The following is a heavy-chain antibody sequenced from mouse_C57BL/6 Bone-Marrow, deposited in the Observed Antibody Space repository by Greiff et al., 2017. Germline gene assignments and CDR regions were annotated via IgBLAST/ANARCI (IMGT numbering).Heavy chain of an antibody. CDR1: GYTFTSYW. CDR2: IDPSDSYT. CDR3: ARDYYCSSWYFDV. Sequence: QVQLQQPGAELVKPGASVKLSCKASGYTFTSYWMQWVKQRPGQGLEWIGEIDPSDSYTNYNQKFKGKATLTVDTSSSTAYMQLSSLTSEDSAVYYCARDYYCSSWYFDVWGTGTTVTVSS. V-gene: IGHV1-50*01. D-gene: IGHD1-1*01. J-gene: IGHJ1*03.